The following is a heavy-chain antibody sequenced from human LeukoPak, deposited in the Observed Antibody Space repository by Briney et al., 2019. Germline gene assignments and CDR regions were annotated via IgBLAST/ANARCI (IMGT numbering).Heavy chain of an antibody. CDR3: AKRGDYDVLTGYYDSDY. D-gene: IGHD3-9*01. V-gene: IGHV3-23*01. J-gene: IGHJ4*02. CDR2: ISGRDDST. Sequence: GASLRLSCAASGFSFSNYAMSWVRQVPRKGLEWVSAISGRDDSTYYADSVKGRFTISRDTSKNTLYLQMNSLRAEDTAVYYCAKRGDYDVLTGYYDSDYWGQGTLVTVSS. CDR1: GFSFSNYA.